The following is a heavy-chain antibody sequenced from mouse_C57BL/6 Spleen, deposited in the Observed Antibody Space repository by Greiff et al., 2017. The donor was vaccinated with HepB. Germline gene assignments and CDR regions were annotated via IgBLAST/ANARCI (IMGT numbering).Heavy chain of an antibody. D-gene: IGHD1-1*01. Sequence: QVQLKESGAELAKPGASVKLSCKASGYTFTSYWMHWVKQRPGQGLEWIGYINPSSGYTKYNQKFKDKATLTADKSSSTAYMQLSSLTYEDSAVYYCARDGNLYYYAMDYWGQGTSVTVSS. CDR2: INPSSGYT. J-gene: IGHJ4*01. CDR1: GYTFTSYW. V-gene: IGHV1-7*01. CDR3: ARDGNLYYYAMDY.